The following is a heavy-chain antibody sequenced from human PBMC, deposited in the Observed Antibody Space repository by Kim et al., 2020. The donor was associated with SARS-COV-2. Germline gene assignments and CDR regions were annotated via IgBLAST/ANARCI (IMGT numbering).Heavy chain of an antibody. D-gene: IGHD3-10*01. CDR1: GFTFGDYA. J-gene: IGHJ6*02. V-gene: IGHV3-9*01. Sequence: LRLSCAASGFTFGDYAMHGVRQAPGKGLEWVSGISWNSGSIGYADSVKGRFTISRDNAKNSLYLQMNSLRAEDTALYYCAKNRYYGSVSYSPYYYYYYGMDDWGQGTTVTVSS. CDR2: ISWNSGSI. CDR3: AKNRYYGSVSYSPYYYYYYGMDD.